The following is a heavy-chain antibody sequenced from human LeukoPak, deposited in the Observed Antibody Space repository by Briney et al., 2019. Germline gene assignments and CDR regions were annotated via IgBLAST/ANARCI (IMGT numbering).Heavy chain of an antibody. J-gene: IGHJ6*02. D-gene: IGHD2-2*01. V-gene: IGHV3-23*01. CDR1: GFTFSSYG. CDR3: AKRRSVVVAYYYYAMDV. Sequence: SGGSLRLSCAASGFTFSSYGMSWVRQAPGKGLEWVSAISGSGGSTYHADSVKGRFTISRDNSKNTLYLQMNSLRAEDTAVYYCAKRRSVVVAYYYYAMDVWGQGTTVTVSS. CDR2: ISGSGGST.